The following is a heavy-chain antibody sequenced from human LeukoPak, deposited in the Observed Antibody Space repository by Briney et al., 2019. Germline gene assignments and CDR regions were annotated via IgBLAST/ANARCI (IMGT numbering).Heavy chain of an antibody. V-gene: IGHV1-2*02. J-gene: IGHJ5*02. CDR3: ARELIAAAGNDP. CDR2: IDPNSGGT. CDR1: GYTFTGYY. Sequence: ASVKVSCKASGYTFTGYYMHWVRQAPGQGLEWMGWIDPNSGGTNYAQKFQGRVTMTRDTSISTAYMELSRLRSDDTAVYYCARELIAAAGNDPWGQGTLVTVSS. D-gene: IGHD6-13*01.